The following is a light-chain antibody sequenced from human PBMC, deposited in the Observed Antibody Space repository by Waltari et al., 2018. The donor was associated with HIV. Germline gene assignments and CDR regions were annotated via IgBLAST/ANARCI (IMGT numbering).Light chain of an antibody. CDR3: QQSYGGLT. V-gene: IGKV1-39*01. CDR2: AAS. CDR1: QTISIY. Sequence: IQMTQSPSSLSASLGDRVIITCRASQTISIYLNWYQQNPGRATNLLSDAASSLHSGVPSRFSGSGSGTEFSLTIDSLQAEDFATYFCQQSYGGLTFGPGTRVDV. J-gene: IGKJ3*01.